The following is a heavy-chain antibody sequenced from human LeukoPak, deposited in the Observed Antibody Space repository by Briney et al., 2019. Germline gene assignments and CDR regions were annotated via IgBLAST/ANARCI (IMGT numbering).Heavy chain of an antibody. J-gene: IGHJ4*02. CDR2: IYHSGST. V-gene: IGHV4-38-2*01. D-gene: IGHD4-17*01. CDR1: GYSISSGYY. CDR3: ASTINNDYGDYGRFDY. Sequence: SETLSLTCAVSGYSISSGYYWGWIRQPPGKGLEWIGSIYHSGSTYYNPSLKSRVTMSVDTSKNQFSLKLSSVTAADTAVYYCASTINNDYGDYGRFDYWGQGTLVTVSS.